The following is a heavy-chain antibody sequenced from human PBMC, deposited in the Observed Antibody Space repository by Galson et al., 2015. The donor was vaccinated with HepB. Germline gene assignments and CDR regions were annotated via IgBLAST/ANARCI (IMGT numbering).Heavy chain of an antibody. CDR2: IIPIFGTA. D-gene: IGHD5-12*01. CDR3: ARGHRRYSGYDPRTHDAFDI. CDR1: GGTFSSYA. Sequence: SVKVSCKASGGTFSSYAISWVRQAPGQGLEWMGGIIPIFGTANYAQKFQGRVTITADESTSTAYMELSSLRSEDTAGYYCARGHRRYSGYDPRTHDAFDIWGQGTMVTVSS. J-gene: IGHJ3*02. V-gene: IGHV1-69*13.